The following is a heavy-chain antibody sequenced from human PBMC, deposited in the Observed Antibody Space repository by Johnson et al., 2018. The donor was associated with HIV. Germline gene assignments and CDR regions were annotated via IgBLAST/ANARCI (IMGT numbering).Heavy chain of an antibody. CDR2: ISYDGSNK. CDR3: ARDFIAPDLGDAFDI. Sequence: QMQLVESGGGVVQPGRSLRLSCAASGFTFSSYAMHWVRQAPGKGLEWVAVISYDGSNKYYADSVKGRFTISRENSKNTLYLQMNSLRAEDTALYYCARDFIAPDLGDAFDIWGQGTMVTVSS. J-gene: IGHJ3*02. V-gene: IGHV3-30-3*01. D-gene: IGHD1-14*01. CDR1: GFTFSSYA.